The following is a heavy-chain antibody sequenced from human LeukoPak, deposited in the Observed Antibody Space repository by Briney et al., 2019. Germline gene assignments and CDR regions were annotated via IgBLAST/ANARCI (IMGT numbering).Heavy chain of an antibody. Sequence: ASVKVSCKVSGYTLTELSIHWVRQAPGKGLEWMGGFNPEDGEKIYVQKFQGRVTMTEDTSTDTAYMELSSLRSEDTAVYYCATDPVGYCGSDSCYSVDYWGQGTLVTVSS. CDR2: FNPEDGEK. CDR3: ATDPVGYCGSDSCYSVDY. J-gene: IGHJ4*02. CDR1: GYTLTELS. D-gene: IGHD2-15*01. V-gene: IGHV1-24*01.